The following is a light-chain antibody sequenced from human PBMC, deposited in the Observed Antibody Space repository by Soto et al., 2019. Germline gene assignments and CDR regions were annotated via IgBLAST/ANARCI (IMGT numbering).Light chain of an antibody. CDR2: GAS. V-gene: IGKV3-20*01. CDR3: QQYGNSPIT. J-gene: IGKJ5*01. CDR1: QSVNSNY. Sequence: EIVLTQSPGTLSLSPGERATLSCRASQSVNSNYLAWYQQKLGQAPSLLIYGASSRATGIPDRFSGSGSGTDFTLTISRLEPEDFAVYYCQQYGNSPITFGQGTRLEIK.